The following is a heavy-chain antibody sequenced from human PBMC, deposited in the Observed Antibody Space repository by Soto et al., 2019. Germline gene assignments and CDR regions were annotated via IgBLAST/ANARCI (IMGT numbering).Heavy chain of an antibody. CDR1: GFTFDDYA. J-gene: IGHJ4*02. D-gene: IGHD3-22*01. V-gene: IGHV3-9*01. CDR2: ISWNSGSI. CDR3: AKSGDRQYYYDSSGYN. Sequence: PGGSLRLSCAASGFTFDDYAMHWVRQAPGKGLEWVSGISWNSGSIGYADSVKGRFTISRDNAKNSLYLQMNSLRAEDTALYCCAKSGDRQYYYDSSGYNWGQGTLVTVSS.